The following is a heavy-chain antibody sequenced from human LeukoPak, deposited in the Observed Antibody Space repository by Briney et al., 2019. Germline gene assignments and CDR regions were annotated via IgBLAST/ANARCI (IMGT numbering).Heavy chain of an antibody. J-gene: IGHJ4*02. CDR2: MNPNSGNT. V-gene: IGHV1-8*01. D-gene: IGHD3-3*01. Sequence: ASVKVSCKASRYTFTSYDINWVRQATGQGLEWMGWMNPNSGNTGYAQKFQGRVTMIRNTSISTAYMELSSLRSEDTAVYYCARGPPYYDFWSDRYFDYWGQGTLVTVSS. CDR3: ARGPPYYDFWSDRYFDY. CDR1: RYTFTSYD.